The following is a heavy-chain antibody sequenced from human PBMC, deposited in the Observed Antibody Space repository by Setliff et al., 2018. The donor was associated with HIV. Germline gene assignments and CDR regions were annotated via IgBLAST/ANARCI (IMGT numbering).Heavy chain of an antibody. CDR3: GRDVHDAAADN. CDR2: IGRDGTVA. V-gene: IGHV3-74*01. Sequence: GGSLRLSCAASGYTFSSYWMAWVRQCPGRGLEWVSRIGRDGTVANYADSVKGRFTISRDNARNTLFLQMNSLGVEDTALYYCGRDVHDAAADNWGRGTLVTVSS. D-gene: IGHD6-13*01. J-gene: IGHJ4*02. CDR1: GYTFSSYW.